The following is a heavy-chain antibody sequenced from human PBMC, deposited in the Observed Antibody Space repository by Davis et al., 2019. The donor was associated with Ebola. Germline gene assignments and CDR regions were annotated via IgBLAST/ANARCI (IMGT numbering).Heavy chain of an antibody. Sequence: PGGSLRLSCAASGFTFSKYWMHWVRQAPGKGLVWVSRIKGDGSHTIYADSVKGRFTISRGNAKNTLYLQMNSLRAEDTAVYYCVRDNDFWSFDWWGQGTLVTVSS. CDR2: IKGDGSHT. D-gene: IGHD3-3*01. J-gene: IGHJ4*02. CDR3: VRDNDFWSFDW. CDR1: GFTFSKYW. V-gene: IGHV3-74*01.